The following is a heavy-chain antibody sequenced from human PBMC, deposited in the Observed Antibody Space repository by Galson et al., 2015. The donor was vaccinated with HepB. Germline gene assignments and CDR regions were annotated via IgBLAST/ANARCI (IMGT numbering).Heavy chain of an antibody. CDR3: ARRYGDYEGSWFDP. CDR1: GYTFTSYG. V-gene: IGHV1-18*04. Sequence: SCKASGYTFTSYGISWVRQAPGQGLEWMGWISAYNGNTNYAQKLQGRVTMTTDTSTSTAYMELRSLRSDDTAVYYCARRYGDYEGSWFDPWGQGTLVTVSS. CDR2: ISAYNGNT. D-gene: IGHD4-17*01. J-gene: IGHJ5*02.